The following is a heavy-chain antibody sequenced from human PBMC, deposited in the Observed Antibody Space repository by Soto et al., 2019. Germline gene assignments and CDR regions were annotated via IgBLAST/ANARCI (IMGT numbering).Heavy chain of an antibody. V-gene: IGHV4-39*01. J-gene: IGHJ4*02. CDR3: ARRGSASYWIDY. Sequence: SETLSLTCTVSGGSISSSDYYWGWIRQPPGKGLEWIGGIHYSGTTYYNPSLKSRVTIPVDTSKNQFSLKLTSVTAADTAVYYCARRGSASYWIDYWGQGTLVTVSS. CDR2: IHYSGTT. CDR1: GGSISSSDYY. D-gene: IGHD3-10*01.